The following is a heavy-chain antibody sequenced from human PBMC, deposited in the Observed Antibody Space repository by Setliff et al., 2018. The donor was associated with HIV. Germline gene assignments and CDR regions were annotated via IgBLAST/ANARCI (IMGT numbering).Heavy chain of an antibody. Sequence: SETLSLTCTVSGGSISSYYWSWIRQPAGKGLEWIGHIYISGSTNYNPSFNSRATMSVDTSKNQLSLRLTSVTAADTAMYHCARDRSSGWSKDWFDTWGQGILVTVSS. CDR3: ARDRSSGWSKDWFDT. V-gene: IGHV4-4*07. CDR2: IYISGST. D-gene: IGHD6-19*01. CDR1: GGSISSYY. J-gene: IGHJ5*02.